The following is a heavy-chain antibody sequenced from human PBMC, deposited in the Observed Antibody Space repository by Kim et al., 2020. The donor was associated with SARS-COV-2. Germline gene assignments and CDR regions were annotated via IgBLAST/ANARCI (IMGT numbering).Heavy chain of an antibody. CDR3: ARGLGGGKGYAFDI. Sequence: GGSLRLSCAASGFTFSSYEMNWVRQAPGKGLEWVSYISSSGSTIYYADSVKGRFTISRDNAKNSLYLQMNSLRAEDTAVYYCARGLGGGKGYAFDIWGQGTMVTVSS. CDR1: GFTFSSYE. D-gene: IGHD2-15*01. V-gene: IGHV3-48*03. J-gene: IGHJ3*02. CDR2: ISSSGSTI.